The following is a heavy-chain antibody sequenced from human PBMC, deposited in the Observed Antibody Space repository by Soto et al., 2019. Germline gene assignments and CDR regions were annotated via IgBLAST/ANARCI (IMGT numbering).Heavy chain of an antibody. CDR1: GGSISSYY. D-gene: IGHD1-26*01. J-gene: IGHJ3*02. CDR3: ARRWGDAFDI. V-gene: IGHV4-59*01. Sequence: QVQLQESGPGLVKPSETLSLTCTVSGGSISSYYWSWIRQPPGKGLEWIGYIYYSGSTNYNPSLXSXVXITXDTSKNQFSLKLSSVTAADTAVYYCARRWGDAFDIWGQGTMVTVSS. CDR2: IYYSGST.